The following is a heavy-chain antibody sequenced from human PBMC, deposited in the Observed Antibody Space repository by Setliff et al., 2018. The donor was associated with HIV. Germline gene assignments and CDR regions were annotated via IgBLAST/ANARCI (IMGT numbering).Heavy chain of an antibody. D-gene: IGHD2-21*02. J-gene: IGHJ4*02. CDR3: ARGIAALTASFDY. V-gene: IGHV5-51*01. CDR1: GYTFTTYW. Sequence: PGESLKISCKGSGYTFTTYWIGWVRQMPGKGLEWMGIIHPGDSKMHYSPSFQGRVTLSADKSISTAYLQWSSLQTSDSGMYYCARGIAALTASFDYWGQGSLVTVSS. CDR2: IHPGDSKM.